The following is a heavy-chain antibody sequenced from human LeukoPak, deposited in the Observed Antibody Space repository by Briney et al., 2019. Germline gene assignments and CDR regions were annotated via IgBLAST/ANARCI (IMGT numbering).Heavy chain of an antibody. J-gene: IGHJ3*02. CDR2: ISSSSSYI. CDR3: AKDSGQWLLTFDI. D-gene: IGHD6-19*01. Sequence: GGSLRLSCAASGFTFSSYSMNWVRQAPGKGLEWVSSISSSSSYIYYADSVKGRFTISRDNSKNTLYLQMNSLRAEDTAVYYCAKDSGQWLLTFDIWGQGTMVTVSS. V-gene: IGHV3-21*01. CDR1: GFTFSSYS.